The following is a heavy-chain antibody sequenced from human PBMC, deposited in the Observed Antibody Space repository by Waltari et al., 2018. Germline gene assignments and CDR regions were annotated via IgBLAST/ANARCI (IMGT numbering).Heavy chain of an antibody. CDR1: GGSVTSARDY. CDR2: VSNSGDT. J-gene: IGHJ4*02. CDR3: ARGSDAYKTAY. D-gene: IGHD1-1*01. Sequence: QVQLQESGPGLLKPSETLSLTCPVSGGSVTSARDYWSWIRQPPGKGLEWIGYVSNSGDTNYKPSLRGRVTISLDTSRNQFSLKVSSVTAADTAMYYCARGSDAYKTAYWGQGTLVTVSS. V-gene: IGHV4-61*01.